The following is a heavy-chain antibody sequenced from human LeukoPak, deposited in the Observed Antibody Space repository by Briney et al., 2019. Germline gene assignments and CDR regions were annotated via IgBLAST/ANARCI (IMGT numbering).Heavy chain of an antibody. V-gene: IGHV3-9*01. J-gene: IGHJ6*02. CDR2: ISWNSGSI. Sequence: GTSQRLSCAASGFTLDDYAMGWVRQAPGKGLEWVSGISWNSGSIGYVLSVKGRFTISRDNAKNSLYLQMNSLRAEDTALYYCAKDGYYGSGMNYGMDVWGQGATVTVSS. D-gene: IGHD3-10*01. CDR3: AKDGYYGSGMNYGMDV. CDR1: GFTLDDYA.